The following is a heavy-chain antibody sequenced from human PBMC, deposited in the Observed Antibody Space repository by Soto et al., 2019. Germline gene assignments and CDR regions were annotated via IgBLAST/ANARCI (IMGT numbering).Heavy chain of an antibody. V-gene: IGHV1-45*02. J-gene: IGHJ4*02. CDR2: ITPFNGNT. Sequence: VASVKVSCKASGYTFTYRYLHWVRQAPGQALEWMGWITPFNGNTNYAQKFKDRVTITRDRSMSTAYMELSSLRSEDTAMYYCASWIFGVGGFDYWGQGTLVTVSS. CDR3: ASWIFGVGGFDY. CDR1: GYTFTYRY. D-gene: IGHD3-3*01.